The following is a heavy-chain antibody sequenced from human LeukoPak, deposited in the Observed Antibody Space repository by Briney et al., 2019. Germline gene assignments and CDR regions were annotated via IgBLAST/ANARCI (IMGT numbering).Heavy chain of an antibody. J-gene: IGHJ4*02. CDR1: GFTISSNY. D-gene: IGHD2-15*01. CDR2: IYSGGST. CDR3: ARGSGHPYYFDY. V-gene: IGHV3-66*01. Sequence: GGSLRLSCAASGFTISSNYMSWVRQAPGKGLEWVSVIYSGGSTYYADSVKGRFTISRDNSKNTLYLQMNSLRAEDTAVYYCARGSGHPYYFDYWGQGTLVTVSS.